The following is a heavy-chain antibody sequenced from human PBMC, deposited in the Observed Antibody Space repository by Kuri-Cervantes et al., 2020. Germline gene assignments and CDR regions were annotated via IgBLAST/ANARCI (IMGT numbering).Heavy chain of an antibody. Sequence: GGSLRLSCAASGFTFSSYGMHWVRQAPGKGLEWVAVISYDGSNKYYADSVKGRFTISRDNSKNTLYLQMNSLRAEDTAVYYCAKCVTGGYYYYGMDVWGQGTTVTVSS. CDR3: AKCVTGGYYYYGMDV. D-gene: IGHD2-8*01. CDR1: GFTFSSYG. V-gene: IGHV3-30*18. CDR2: ISYDGSNK. J-gene: IGHJ6*02.